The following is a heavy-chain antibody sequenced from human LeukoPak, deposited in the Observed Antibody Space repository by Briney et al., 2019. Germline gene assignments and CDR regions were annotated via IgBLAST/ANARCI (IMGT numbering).Heavy chain of an antibody. V-gene: IGHV4-39*01. Sequence: SETLSLTCTVSGGSISSSSYNWGWIRQPPGKGLEWIGSIYYSGSTYYNPSLKSRVTISVDTSRNQFSLKLSSVTAADTAVYYCARRGCGLTSCYPFDYWGQGTLVTVSS. CDR3: ARRGCGLTSCYPFDY. CDR2: IYYSGST. J-gene: IGHJ4*02. D-gene: IGHD2-2*01. CDR1: GGSISSSSYN.